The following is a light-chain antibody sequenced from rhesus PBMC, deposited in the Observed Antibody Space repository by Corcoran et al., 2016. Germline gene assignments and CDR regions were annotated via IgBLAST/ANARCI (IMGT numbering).Light chain of an antibody. V-gene: IGKV3-35*02. CDR2: YAS. Sequence: ETVMMQSPATLSLSPGERATLSCRASQSVGSTLAWYQQKPGQAPRLLIYYASSRATGIPDRFSGSGFGTEFTLTISSLDPEDVGVYYCQKYNDWPPTFGGGTKVEIK. CDR3: QKYNDWPPT. CDR1: QSVGST. J-gene: IGKJ4*01.